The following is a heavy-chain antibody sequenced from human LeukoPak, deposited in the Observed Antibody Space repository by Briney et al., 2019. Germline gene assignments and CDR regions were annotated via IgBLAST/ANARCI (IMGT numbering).Heavy chain of an antibody. D-gene: IGHD4-17*01. CDR1: GFTVSSTY. CDR3: TRATVTTRSPYYHGMDV. V-gene: IGHV3-53*01. J-gene: IGHJ6*02. CDR2: IYSGGTI. Sequence: PGGSLRLSCAVSGFTVSSTYMSWVRQAPGKGLEWVSVIYSGGTIYYADSVKGRFTISRDNPKNTLYLQMNSLRAEDTAVYYCTRATVTTRSPYYHGMDVWGQGTTVTVSS.